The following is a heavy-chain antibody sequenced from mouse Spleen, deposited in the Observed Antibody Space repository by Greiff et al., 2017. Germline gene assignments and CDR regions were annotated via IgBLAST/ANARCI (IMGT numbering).Heavy chain of an antibody. CDR1: GFTFSDYY. CDR3: ARHGYYGSSYVGYFDV. D-gene: IGHD1-1*01. CDR2: ISNGGGST. Sequence: EVQRVESGGGLVQPGGSLKLSCAASGFTFSDYYMYWVRQTPEKRLEWVAYISNGGGSTYYPDTVKGRFTISRDNAKNTLYLQMSRLKSEDTAMYYCARHGYYGSSYVGYFDVWGTGTTVTVSS. V-gene: IGHV5-12*01. J-gene: IGHJ1*03.